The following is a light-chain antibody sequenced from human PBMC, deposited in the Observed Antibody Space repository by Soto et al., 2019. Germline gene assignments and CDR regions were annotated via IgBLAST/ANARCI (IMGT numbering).Light chain of an antibody. CDR1: QSVSSSY. CDR2: GAS. V-gene: IGKV3-20*01. Sequence: EIVLTQSPGTLSLSPGERATLSCRASQSVSSSYLAWYQKKPGQAPSLLIYGASSRATGIPDRFSGSGSGTVFATTISRLEHEVFAVYYCQQYGSSWTFGQGTKVEIK. CDR3: QQYGSSWT. J-gene: IGKJ1*01.